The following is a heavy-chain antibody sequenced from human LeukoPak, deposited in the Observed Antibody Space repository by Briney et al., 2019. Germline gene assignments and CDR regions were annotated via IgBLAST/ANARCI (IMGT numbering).Heavy chain of an antibody. D-gene: IGHD5-18*01. CDR2: FIPILGIA. J-gene: IGHJ6*02. Sequence: ASVKVSCKASGGTFSSYAISWVRQAPGRGLEWMGRFIPILGIANYAQKFQGRVTITADKSTSTAYMELSSLRSEDTAVYYCASTAGRGGYYYGMDVWGQGTTVTVSS. CDR1: GGTFSSYA. V-gene: IGHV1-69*04. CDR3: ASTAGRGGYYYGMDV.